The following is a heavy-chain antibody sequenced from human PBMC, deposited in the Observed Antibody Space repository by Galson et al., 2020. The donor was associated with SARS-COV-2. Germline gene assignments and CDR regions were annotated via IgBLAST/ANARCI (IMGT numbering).Heavy chain of an antibody. CDR2: ISYDGSNK. CDR3: ARILGSYYGMDV. V-gene: IGHV3-30*03. J-gene: IGHJ6*02. Sequence: GGSLRLSCAASGFTFSSYGMHWVRQAPGKGLEWVAVISYDGSNKYYADSVKGRFTISRDNSKNTLYLQMNSLRAEDTAVYYCARILGSYYGMDVWGQGTTVTVSS. D-gene: IGHD1-26*01. CDR1: GFTFSSYG.